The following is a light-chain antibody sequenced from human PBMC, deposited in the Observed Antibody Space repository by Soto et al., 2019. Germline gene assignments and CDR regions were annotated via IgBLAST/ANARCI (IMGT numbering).Light chain of an antibody. CDR3: SSYTSSAPFYV. V-gene: IGLV2-14*03. CDR2: DVN. J-gene: IGLJ1*01. Sequence: QSALTQRAAVSGSPGQSITISCTGASTDVDGYDYVSWYQQHPGQAPKLMIYDVNNRPSGVSYRFSGSKSGDTASLTISGLQAEDDADCYCSSYTSSAPFYVFGNGTKVTVL. CDR1: STDVDGYDY.